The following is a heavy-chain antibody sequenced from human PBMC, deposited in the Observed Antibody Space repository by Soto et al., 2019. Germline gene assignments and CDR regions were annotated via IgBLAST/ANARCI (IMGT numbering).Heavy chain of an antibody. J-gene: IGHJ4*02. D-gene: IGHD2-21*02. CDR1: GDTFTDYY. CDR2: VNPSGGHT. Sequence: QVQLVQSGAEVKKPGASVKVSCKASGDTFTDYYIHWVRQAPGQGLEWMGTVNPSGGHTTYAQHFLGRLTMTRDTSISTLYMELTSLTSEDTAVYYCARGGPVVVVTAALDYWGQGTLVTVSS. V-gene: IGHV1-46*01. CDR3: ARGGPVVVVTAALDY.